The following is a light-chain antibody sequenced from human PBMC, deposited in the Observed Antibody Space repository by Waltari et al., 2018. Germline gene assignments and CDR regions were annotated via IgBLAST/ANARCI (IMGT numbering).Light chain of an antibody. V-gene: IGLV3-19*01. CDR2: GNN. J-gene: IGLJ2*01. Sequence: STELTQDSSVPVALGQTVKITCQGDSLRSYYASWYQQKSGQAPLLVVFGNNNRPSGIPERFSGSSSGNAASLTITGARVEDEADYYCDSWDTSGTHLLFGGGTRLTVL. CDR3: DSWDTSGTHLL. CDR1: SLRSYY.